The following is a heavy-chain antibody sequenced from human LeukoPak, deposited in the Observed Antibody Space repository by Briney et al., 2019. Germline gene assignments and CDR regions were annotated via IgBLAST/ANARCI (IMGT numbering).Heavy chain of an antibody. CDR2: IYYSGST. CDR1: GGSISSGGYY. CDR3: ARLRNCGGDCYASDAFDI. Sequence: SETLSLTCTVSGGSISSGGYYWSWIRQHPGKGLEWIGYIYYSGSTYYNPSLKSRVTISVDTSKNQFSLKLSSVTAADTAVYYCARLRNCGGDCYASDAFDIWGQGTMVTVSS. V-gene: IGHV4-31*03. D-gene: IGHD2-21*02. J-gene: IGHJ3*02.